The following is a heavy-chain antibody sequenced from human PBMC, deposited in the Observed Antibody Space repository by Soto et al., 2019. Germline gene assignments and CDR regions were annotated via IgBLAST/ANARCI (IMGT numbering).Heavy chain of an antibody. CDR2: ISSTTNYI. V-gene: IGHV3-21*06. J-gene: IGHJ4*02. CDR1: GFTFTRYS. CDR3: ARESEDLTSNFDY. Sequence: EVQLVESGGGLVKPGGSLRLSSAASGFTFTRYSMNWVSQAPGKGLEWVSSISSTTNYIYYGDSMKGRFNISRENAKNSLYLEMNSLRAEDTAVYYCARESEDLTSNFDYWGQGTLVTVSS.